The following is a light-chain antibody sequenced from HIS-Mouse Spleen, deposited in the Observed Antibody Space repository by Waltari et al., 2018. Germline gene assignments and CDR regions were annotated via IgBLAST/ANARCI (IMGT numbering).Light chain of an antibody. J-gene: IGLJ1*01. CDR3: QVWDSSSDHYV. Sequence: YVLAQPPSVSAAQGKTARITCRGNNTGSKRVHWYQQKPGQAHLLVVYDDSCRPSGIPGRFSGSNSGNTATLTISRVEAGDEADYYCQVWDSSSDHYVFGTGTKVTVL. CDR2: DDS. CDR1: NTGSKR. V-gene: IGLV3-21*03.